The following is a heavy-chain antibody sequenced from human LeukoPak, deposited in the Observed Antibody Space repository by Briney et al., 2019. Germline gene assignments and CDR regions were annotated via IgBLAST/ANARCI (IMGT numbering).Heavy chain of an antibody. V-gene: IGHV3-23*01. CDR1: GFTFSSYA. CDR2: ISGSGGST. J-gene: IGHJ4*02. D-gene: IGHD3-10*01. Sequence: PGGSLRLSCAASGFTFSSYAMSWVRQAPGKGLEWVSAISGSGGSTYYADSVKGRFTISRDNSKNTLYLQMNSLRAEDTAVYYCAKYTGRVRGVTPIPNFDYWGQGTLVTVSS. CDR3: AKYTGRVRGVTPIPNFDY.